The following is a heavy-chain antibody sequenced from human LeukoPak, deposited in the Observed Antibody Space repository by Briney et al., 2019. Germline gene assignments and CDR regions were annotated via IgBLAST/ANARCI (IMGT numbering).Heavy chain of an antibody. Sequence: PSETLSLTCTISDGSISSYYWGWIRQPPGKGLEWIGSIYYSGSTYYNPSLKSRVTISVDTSKNQFSLKLSSVTAADTAVYYCASQIKYSYGYGGLDYWGQGTLVTVSS. CDR2: IYYSGST. CDR1: DGSISSYY. V-gene: IGHV4-39*01. J-gene: IGHJ4*02. D-gene: IGHD5-18*01. CDR3: ASQIKYSYGYGGLDY.